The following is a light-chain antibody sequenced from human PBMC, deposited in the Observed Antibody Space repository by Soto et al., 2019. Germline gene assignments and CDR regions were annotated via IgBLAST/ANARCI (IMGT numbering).Light chain of an antibody. CDR2: AGS. J-gene: IGKJ1*01. CDR3: QQYGATLRT. Sequence: EIVLTQSPGTVSLSVGQRATLSCRASYPVSEFYLAWYQQKPGQPPSLLIYAGSTRATGIPDRFSGSGSGTDFTLTISRLEPEDFAVYYCQQYGATLRTFGQGTRVEVK. V-gene: IGKV3-20*01. CDR1: YPVSEFY.